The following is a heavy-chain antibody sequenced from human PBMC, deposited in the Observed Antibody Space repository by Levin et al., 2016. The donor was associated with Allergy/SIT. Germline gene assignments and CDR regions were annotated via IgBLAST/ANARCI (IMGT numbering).Heavy chain of an antibody. CDR2: SNAGNGNT. J-gene: IGHJ6*02. D-gene: IGHD2-15*01. Sequence: WVRQAPGQRLEWMGWSNAGNGNTKYSQEFQGRVTITRDTSASTAYMELSSLRSEDMAVYYCARGHTTLGYYGMDVWGQGTTVTVSS. CDR3: ARGHTTLGYYGMDV. V-gene: IGHV1-3*02.